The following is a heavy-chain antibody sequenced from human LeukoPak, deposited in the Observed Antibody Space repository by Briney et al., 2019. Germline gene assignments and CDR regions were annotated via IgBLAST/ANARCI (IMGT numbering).Heavy chain of an antibody. J-gene: IGHJ4*02. CDR1: GFTFSNFW. D-gene: IGHD1-1*01. CDR3: ARGDDFSGDH. V-gene: IGHV3-7*04. CDR2: IHPEGNEK. Sequence: GGSLRLSCAASGFTFSNFWMSWVRQAPGRGLEWVANIHPEGNEKYHVESVKGRFTISRDNPKNSLFLQMNDLRVEDTAVYYCARGDDFSGDHWGQGTLVTVSS.